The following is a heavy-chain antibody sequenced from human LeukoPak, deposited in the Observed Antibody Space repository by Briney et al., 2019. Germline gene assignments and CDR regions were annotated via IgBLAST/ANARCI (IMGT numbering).Heavy chain of an antibody. CDR3: ASISLNWFDP. CDR1: GFTFSSYA. J-gene: IGHJ5*02. V-gene: IGHV3-21*01. CDR2: ISSSSSYI. Sequence: PGGSLRLSCAASGFTFSSYAMSWVRQAPGKGLDWVSSISSSSSYIYYADSVKGRFTISRDNAKNSLYLQMNSLRAEDTAVYYCASISLNWFDPWGQGTLVTVSS.